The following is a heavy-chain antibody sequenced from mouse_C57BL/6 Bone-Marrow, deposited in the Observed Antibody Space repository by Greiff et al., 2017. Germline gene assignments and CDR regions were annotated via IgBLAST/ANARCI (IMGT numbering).Heavy chain of an antibody. V-gene: IGHV1-66*01. CDR3: ASYGNYPYFGY. D-gene: IGHD2-1*01. CDR1: GYSFTSYY. J-gene: IGHJ2*01. Sequence: VQLQQSGPELVKPGASVKISCKASGYSFTSYYIHWVKQRPGQGLEWIGWIYPGSGNTKYNEKFKGKATLTADTSSSTAYMQLSSLTSEDSAVYYCASYGNYPYFGYWGQGTTLTVSS. CDR2: IYPGSGNT.